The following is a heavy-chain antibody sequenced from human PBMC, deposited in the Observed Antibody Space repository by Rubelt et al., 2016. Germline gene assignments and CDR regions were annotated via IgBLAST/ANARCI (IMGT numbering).Heavy chain of an antibody. Sequence: QVQLQQWGAGLLKPSETLSLTCAVYGGSFSGYYWSWIRQPPGKGLEWIGEINHSGSTNYNPSLKSRVTLSVGTSKNQFSLKLSSVTAADTAVDYCARVRRWFGELLFNWVDPWGQGTLVTVSS. CDR1: GGSFSGYY. CDR3: ARVRRWFGELLFNWVDP. D-gene: IGHD3-10*01. V-gene: IGHV4-34*01. J-gene: IGHJ5*02. CDR2: INHSGST.